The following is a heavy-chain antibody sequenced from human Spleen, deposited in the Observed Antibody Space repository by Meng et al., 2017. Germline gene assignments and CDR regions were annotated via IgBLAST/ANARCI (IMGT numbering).Heavy chain of an antibody. CDR3: ARGTPGRSYSDY. CDR1: GYTFSTYD. CDR2: MKPNSGNT. J-gene: IGHJ4*02. D-gene: IGHD3-10*01. V-gene: IGHV1-8*01. Sequence: QVQLVQSGAEVKKPGAAVKVSCKTSGYTFSTYDINWVRQATGQGLEWKGWMKPNSGNTGYPQEFQGRVTMTRNTSISTAYMELSSLRSEDNAVYYCARGTPGRSYSDYWGQGTLVTVSS.